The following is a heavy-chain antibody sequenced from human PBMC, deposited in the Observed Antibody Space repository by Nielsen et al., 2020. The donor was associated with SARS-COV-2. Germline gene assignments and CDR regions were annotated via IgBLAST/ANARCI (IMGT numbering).Heavy chain of an antibody. V-gene: IGHV3-13*01. CDR2: IGTAGDT. CDR1: GFTFSSYD. D-gene: IGHD1-26*01. CDR3: ARGGAYGGTFQTWFDP. J-gene: IGHJ5*02. Sequence: GESLKISCAASGFTFSSYDMHWVRQATGKGLEWVSAIGTAGDTYYPGSVKGRFTISRDNAKISLFLQMSSLRVEDTAVYYCARGGAYGGTFQTWFDPWGQGTLVTVSS.